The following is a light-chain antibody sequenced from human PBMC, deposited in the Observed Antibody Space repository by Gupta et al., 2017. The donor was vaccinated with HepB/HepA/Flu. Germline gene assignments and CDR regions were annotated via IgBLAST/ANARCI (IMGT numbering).Light chain of an antibody. V-gene: IGLV2-11*01. Sequence: QSALTPPRSVSGSPGQSVTISCTGTSSDVGGYNYVSWYQQHPGKAPKLMIYDVSKRPSGVPDRFSGSKSGNTASLTISGLQAEDEADYCCCSYAGSYTLAVFGTGTKVTVL. CDR3: CSYAGSYTLAV. CDR1: SSDVGGYNY. CDR2: DVS. J-gene: IGLJ1*01.